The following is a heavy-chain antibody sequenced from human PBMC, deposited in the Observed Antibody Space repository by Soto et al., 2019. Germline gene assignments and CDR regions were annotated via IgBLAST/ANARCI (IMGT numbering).Heavy chain of an antibody. J-gene: IGHJ5*02. Sequence: QVQLVQSGAEVKKPGASAKVSCKASGYTFTSYGISWVRQAPGQGLEWMGWISAYNGNTKYAQKVQGRVTMTTDTSTNTAYMGLRSLRSDDTAVYYCARDNPPFDPWGQGTLVTVSS. CDR1: GYTFTSYG. CDR2: ISAYNGNT. V-gene: IGHV1-18*01. CDR3: ARDNPPFDP.